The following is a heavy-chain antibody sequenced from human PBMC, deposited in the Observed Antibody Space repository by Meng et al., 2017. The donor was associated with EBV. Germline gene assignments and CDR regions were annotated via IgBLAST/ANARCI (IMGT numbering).Heavy chain of an antibody. D-gene: IGHD3-22*01. V-gene: IGHV4-4*02. CDR1: GGSISRSNW. Sequence: QVKLQESGPGLVKPSGTLSLTCAVSGGSISRSNWWSWVRQPPGKGLEWIGEIYHSGSTNYNPSLKSRVTISVDKSKDQFSLKLSSVTAADTAVYYCARRSLDYYDSSGFDYWGQGTLVTVSS. CDR2: IYHSGST. J-gene: IGHJ4*02. CDR3: ARRSLDYYDSSGFDY.